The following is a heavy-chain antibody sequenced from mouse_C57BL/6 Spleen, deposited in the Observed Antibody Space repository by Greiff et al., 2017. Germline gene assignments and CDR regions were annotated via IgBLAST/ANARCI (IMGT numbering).Heavy chain of an antibody. J-gene: IGHJ4*01. D-gene: IGHD5-1*01. CDR1: GYTFTSYW. V-gene: IGHV1-52*01. Sequence: VQLQQPGAELVRPGSSVKLSCKASGYTFTSYWMHWVKQRPIQGLEWIGNIDPSDSETHYNQKFKDKATLTVDKSSSTAYMQLSSLTSEDSAVYYCAREYPYYYAMDYWGQGTSVTVSS. CDR3: AREYPYYYAMDY. CDR2: IDPSDSET.